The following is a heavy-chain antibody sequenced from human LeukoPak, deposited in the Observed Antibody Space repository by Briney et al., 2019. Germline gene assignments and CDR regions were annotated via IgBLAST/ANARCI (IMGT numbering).Heavy chain of an antibody. D-gene: IGHD2-15*01. V-gene: IGHV3-21*01. CDR2: ISSSSSYI. J-gene: IGHJ4*02. CDR3: ARDRGYCSGGSCYFGHYFDY. Sequence: PGGSLRLSCAASGFIFDNYAMHWVRQAPGKGLEWVSSISSSSSYIYYADSVKGRFTISRDNAKNSLYLQMNSLRAEDTAVYYCARDRGYCSGGSCYFGHYFDYWGQGTLVTVSS. CDR1: GFIFDNYA.